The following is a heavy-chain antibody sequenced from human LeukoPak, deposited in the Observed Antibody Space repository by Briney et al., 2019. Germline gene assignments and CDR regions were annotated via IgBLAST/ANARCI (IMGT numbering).Heavy chain of an antibody. Sequence: SETLSLTCTVSGGSISSGGYYWSWIRQPAGKPLEWIGRIHTGGTTKYNPSFKSRVSMSVDTSKNRFSLTLDSVTAADTAVYYCARVEYSPRGPFDPWGQGTMVTVSS. CDR2: IHTGGTT. D-gene: IGHD5-18*01. CDR3: ARVEYSPRGPFDP. J-gene: IGHJ3*01. V-gene: IGHV4-61*02. CDR1: GGSISSGGYY.